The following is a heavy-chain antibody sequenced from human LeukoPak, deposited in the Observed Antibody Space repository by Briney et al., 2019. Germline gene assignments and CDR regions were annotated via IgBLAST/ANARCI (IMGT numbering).Heavy chain of an antibody. CDR1: GYSFTSYW. J-gene: IGHJ4*02. CDR3: ARSVVDKSSEFDY. V-gene: IGHV5-51*01. Sequence: GESLKISCKDSGYSFTSYWIGWVRQMPGKGLEWMGIIYPGDSDTRYSPSFQGQVTISADKSISTAYLQWSSLKASDTAMYYCARSVVDKSSEFDYWGQGTLVTVSS. D-gene: IGHD5-12*01. CDR2: IYPGDSDT.